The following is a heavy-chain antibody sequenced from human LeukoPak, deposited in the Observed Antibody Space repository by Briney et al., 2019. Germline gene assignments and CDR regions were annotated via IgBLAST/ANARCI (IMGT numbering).Heavy chain of an antibody. CDR1: GFTFSNYL. CDR2: ISTDGSFT. CDR3: ARDYGIV. V-gene: IGHV3-74*01. Sequence: GGSLRLSCAASGFTFSNYLMHWVRQTPGKGLVWISRISTDGSFTNCADSVKDRFTISRDNSKNTLFLQMNSLRAEDTAVYYCARDYGIVWGQGTTVTVSS. D-gene: IGHD3-10*01. J-gene: IGHJ6*02.